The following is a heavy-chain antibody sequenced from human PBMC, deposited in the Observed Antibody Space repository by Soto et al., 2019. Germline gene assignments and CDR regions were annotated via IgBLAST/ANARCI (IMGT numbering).Heavy chain of an antibody. CDR1: GFSLSTSGEG. D-gene: IGHD4-17*01. Sequence: SPPTLVNPTQTLTLTCTFSGFSLSTSGEGVGWIRQPPGKALEWLALIYWNDDKRYSPSLKSRLTITKDTSKNQVVLTMTNLDPVDTATYFCARRLLYGGYGFYFDYWGQGTLVTVSS. CDR3: ARRLLYGGYGFYFDY. CDR2: IYWNDDK. J-gene: IGHJ4*02. V-gene: IGHV2-5*01.